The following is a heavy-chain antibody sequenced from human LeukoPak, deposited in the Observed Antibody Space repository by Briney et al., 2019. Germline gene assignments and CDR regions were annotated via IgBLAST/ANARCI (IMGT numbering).Heavy chain of an antibody. CDR1: GFTFDDYA. V-gene: IGHV3-9*03. D-gene: IGHD6-13*01. CDR2: ISWNSGSI. J-gene: IGHJ4*02. Sequence: PGRSLRLSCAASGFTFDDYAMHWVRQAPGKGLEWVSGISWNSGSIGYADSVKGRFTISRDNAKNSLYLQMNSLRAEDMALYYCAKVSAAGSFFDYWGQGTLVTVSS. CDR3: AKVSAAGSFFDY.